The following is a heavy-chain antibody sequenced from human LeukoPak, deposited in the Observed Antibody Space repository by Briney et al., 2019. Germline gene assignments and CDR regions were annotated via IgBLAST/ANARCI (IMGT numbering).Heavy chain of an antibody. CDR3: ASELLWFGELFY. CDR1: GFTFSSYG. D-gene: IGHD3-10*01. V-gene: IGHV3-30*02. Sequence: PGGSLRLSCAASGFTFSSYGMHWVRQAPGKGLEWVAFIRYDGSNKYYADSVKGRFTISRDNSKNTLYLQMNSLGAEDTAVYYCASELLWFGELFYWGQGTLVTVSS. J-gene: IGHJ4*02. CDR2: IRYDGSNK.